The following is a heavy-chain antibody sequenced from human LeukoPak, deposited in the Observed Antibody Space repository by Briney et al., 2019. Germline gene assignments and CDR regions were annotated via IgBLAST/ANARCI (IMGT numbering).Heavy chain of an antibody. J-gene: IGHJ3*02. D-gene: IGHD4-11*01. V-gene: IGHV4-34*01. CDR3: ARTTVTTDDAFDI. CDR1: GGFFSAYY. CDR2: INHSGST. Sequence: SETLSLTCAVYGGFFSAYYWSWIRQPPVKGLEWIGEINHSGSTNYDPSLKSRVTISVDTSKNQFSLKLSSVTAADTAVYYCARTTVTTDDAFDIWGQGTMVTVSS.